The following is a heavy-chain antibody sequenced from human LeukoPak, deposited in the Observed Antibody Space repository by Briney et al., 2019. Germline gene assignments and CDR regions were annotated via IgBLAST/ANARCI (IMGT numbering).Heavy chain of an antibody. J-gene: IGHJ5*02. CDR1: GGTFSSYA. CDR3: ARDNGSGSPLPDP. Sequence: GASVKASCKASGGTFSSYAISWVRQAPGQGLEWMGWISAYNGNTNYAQKLQGRVTMTTDTSTSTAYMELRSLRSDDTAVYYCARDNGSGSPLPDPWGQGTLVTVSS. V-gene: IGHV1-18*01. D-gene: IGHD6-19*01. CDR2: ISAYNGNT.